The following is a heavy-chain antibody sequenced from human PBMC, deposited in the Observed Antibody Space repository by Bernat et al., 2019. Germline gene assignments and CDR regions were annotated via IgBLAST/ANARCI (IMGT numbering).Heavy chain of an antibody. Sequence: EVQLVESGGGLVQPGGSLRLSCAASGFTFSSYWMHWVRQAPGKGLVWVSRINSDGSSTSYADSVKGRFTISRDNAKNTLYLQMNSLRAEDTAVYYCGRDGGGYWGWFDPWGQGTLVTVSS. CDR1: GFTFSSYW. CDR3: GRDGGGYWGWFDP. D-gene: IGHD1-26*01. J-gene: IGHJ5*02. CDR2: INSDGSST. V-gene: IGHV3-74*01.